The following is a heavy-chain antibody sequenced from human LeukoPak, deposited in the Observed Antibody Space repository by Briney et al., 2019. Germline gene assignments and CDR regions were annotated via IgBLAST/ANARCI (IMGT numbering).Heavy chain of an antibody. J-gene: IGHJ4*02. V-gene: IGHV3-7*03. Sequence: GGSLRLSCVASGFTFGKYWMSWVRQAPGKGLEWVANIKLDGSEKNYVDSVKGRFTISRDNTKNSLYLQMNSLRAEDMAVFYCARDQYDTWSRRGNFDSWGQGTLVIVSS. CDR3: ARDQYDTWSRRGNFDS. D-gene: IGHD3-3*01. CDR1: GFTFGKYW. CDR2: IKLDGSEK.